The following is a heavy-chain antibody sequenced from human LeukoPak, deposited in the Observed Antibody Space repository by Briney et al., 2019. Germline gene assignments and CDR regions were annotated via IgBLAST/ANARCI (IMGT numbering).Heavy chain of an antibody. CDR2: IYYTGST. Sequence: PSETLSLTCTVSGASSSRSYWSWIRQPPGKGLEWICYIYYTGSTNYNPSLKSRVTISVDTSKNQFSLKLTSVTAADTAVYYCARTIKSGNYYWFDPWGQGTLVTVSS. J-gene: IGHJ5*02. D-gene: IGHD1-26*01. V-gene: IGHV4-59*01. CDR1: GASSSRSY. CDR3: ARTIKSGNYYWFDP.